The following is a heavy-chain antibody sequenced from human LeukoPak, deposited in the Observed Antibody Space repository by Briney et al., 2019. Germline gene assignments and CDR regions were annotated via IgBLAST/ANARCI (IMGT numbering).Heavy chain of an antibody. V-gene: IGHV4-39*02. J-gene: IGHJ3*02. D-gene: IGHD6-13*01. Sequence: SETLSLTCIVSGGSTSGGNYYWGWIRRPPGKGLEWIGGISSSGNTYYNPSLKSRITISVDTSKNHFSLKLSSVTAADTAVHYCARAIGFPAASDAFDIWGQGTMVTVSS. CDR2: ISSSGNT. CDR3: ARAIGFPAASDAFDI. CDR1: GGSTSGGNYY.